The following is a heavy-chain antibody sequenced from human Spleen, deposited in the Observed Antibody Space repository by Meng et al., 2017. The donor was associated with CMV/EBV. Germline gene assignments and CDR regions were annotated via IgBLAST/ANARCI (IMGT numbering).Heavy chain of an antibody. J-gene: IGHJ4*02. V-gene: IGHV1-2*02. D-gene: IGHD6-19*01. CDR1: GYTFTGYY. CDR2: IDPNSGDT. CDR3: AREQWLEYYFDY. Sequence: ASVKVSCKTSGYTFTGYYMHWVRQAPGQGLEWMGWIDPNSGDTNFAQKFQGRVTMTRDTSISTAYMELSRLKSDDAAVYSCAREQWLEYYFDYWGQGTLVTVSS.